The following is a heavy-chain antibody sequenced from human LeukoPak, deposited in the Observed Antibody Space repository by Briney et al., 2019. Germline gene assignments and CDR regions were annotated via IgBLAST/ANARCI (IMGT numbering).Heavy chain of an antibody. CDR1: GGSISTSGYY. J-gene: IGHJ5*02. CDR3: ARHVVGTTHLYWFDP. D-gene: IGHD1-26*01. Sequence: SETLSLTCTVSGGSISTSGYYWGWIRQPPGKGLEWIGSIYYSGSTYFNPSLKSRVTISVDMSKNQFSLKLSSVTAADTAVYYCARHVVGTTHLYWFDPWGQGTLVIVSS. CDR2: IYYSGST. V-gene: IGHV4-39*01.